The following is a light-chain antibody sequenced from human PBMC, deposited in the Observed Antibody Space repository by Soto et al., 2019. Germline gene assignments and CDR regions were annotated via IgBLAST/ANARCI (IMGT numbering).Light chain of an antibody. J-gene: IGKJ1*01. CDR2: DAS. CDR1: QSVSSY. CDR3: QPRSNWPPPWT. V-gene: IGKV3-11*01. Sequence: EIVLTQSPATLSLSPGERATLSCRASQSVSSYLAWYQQKPGQAPRLLIYDASNRATGIPARFSGSGSGTDFTLTISSLEPEDFAVYYCQPRSNWPPPWTFGQGTTVEIK.